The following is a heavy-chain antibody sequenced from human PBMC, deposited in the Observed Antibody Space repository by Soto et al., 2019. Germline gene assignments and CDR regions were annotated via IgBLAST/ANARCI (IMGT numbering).Heavy chain of an antibody. CDR1: GYTFTSYG. Sequence: QVQLVQSGAEVKKPGASVKVSCKASGYTFTSYGISWVRQAPGQGLEWMGWISAYNGNTNYAQKLQGRVTMTTDTPTSTAYMELRSLRSDDTAVYYCARAGEYNWNDARTGQRLMDVWGQGTTVTVSS. D-gene: IGHD1-20*01. CDR2: ISAYNGNT. J-gene: IGHJ6*02. CDR3: ARAGEYNWNDARTGQRLMDV. V-gene: IGHV1-18*01.